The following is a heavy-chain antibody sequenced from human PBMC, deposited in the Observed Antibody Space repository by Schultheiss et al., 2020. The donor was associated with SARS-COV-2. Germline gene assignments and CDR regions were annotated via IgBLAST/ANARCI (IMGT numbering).Heavy chain of an antibody. J-gene: IGHJ6*02. CDR3: ARDFVVVTATRHLYYYYGMDV. D-gene: IGHD2-21*02. Sequence: GGSLRLSCAASGFTFSNAWMSWVRQAPGKGLVWVSHLNSDGSSTNYADSVKGRFTISRDNDKKSLYLQMNSLRVEDTAVYYCARDFVVVTATRHLYYYYGMDVWGQGTTVTVSS. CDR1: GFTFSNAW. CDR2: LNSDGSST. V-gene: IGHV3-74*01.